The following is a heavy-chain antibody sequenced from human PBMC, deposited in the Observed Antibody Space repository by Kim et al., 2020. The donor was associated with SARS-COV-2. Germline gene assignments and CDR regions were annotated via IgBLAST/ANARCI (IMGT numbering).Heavy chain of an antibody. D-gene: IGHD3-9*01. V-gene: IGHV4-39*07. CDR2: IFYTGKT. CDR3: ARDPRYALGMDV. J-gene: IGHJ6*02. Sequence: SETLSLTCTVSGGSISRNTYYWGWIRQPPGKGLEWIGNIFYTGKTSYNPSLESRVILTVDTSNNQFSLNLTSVTAADTATYFCARDPRYALGMDVWCHGT. CDR1: GGSISRNTYY.